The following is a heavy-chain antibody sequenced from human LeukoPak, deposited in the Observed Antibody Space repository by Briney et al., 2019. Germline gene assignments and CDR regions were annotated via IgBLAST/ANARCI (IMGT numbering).Heavy chain of an antibody. D-gene: IGHD3-10*01. Sequence: SVKVSCKASGGTFSSYAISWVRQAPGQGLEWMGGIIPIFGTAKYAQKFQGRVTITADESTSTAYMELSSLRSEDTAVYYCAREEYGSGIFDYWGQGTLVTVSS. CDR2: IIPIFGTA. V-gene: IGHV1-69*13. CDR3: AREEYGSGIFDY. CDR1: GGTFSSYA. J-gene: IGHJ4*02.